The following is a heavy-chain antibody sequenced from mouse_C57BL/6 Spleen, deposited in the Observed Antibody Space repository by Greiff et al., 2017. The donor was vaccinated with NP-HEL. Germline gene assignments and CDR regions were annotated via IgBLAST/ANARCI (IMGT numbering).Heavy chain of an antibody. CDR1: GYTFTSYW. D-gene: IGHD2-2*01. V-gene: IGHV1-50*01. CDR2: IDPSDSYT. CDR3: AGYGYDVRYAIDY. Sequence: QVQLQQPGAELVKPGASVKLSCKASGYTFTSYWMQWVKQRPGQGLEWIGEIDPSDSYTNYNQKFKGKATLTVDTSSSTAYMQLSSLTSEDSAVYYCAGYGYDVRYAIDYWAQGTSVTVSS. J-gene: IGHJ4*01.